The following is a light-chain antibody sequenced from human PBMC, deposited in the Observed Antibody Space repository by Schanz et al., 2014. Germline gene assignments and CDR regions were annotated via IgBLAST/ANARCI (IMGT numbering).Light chain of an antibody. CDR1: SSDVGGYNY. Sequence: QSALTQPPSASGSPGQSVTISCTGTSSDVGGYNYVSWYQQHPGKAPKVMIYEVTKRPSGVPDRYSGSKSGNTASLTVSGLQAEDDADYYCSSYAGSNFYVVFGGGTKLTVL. V-gene: IGLV2-8*01. CDR3: SSYAGSNFYVV. CDR2: EVT. J-gene: IGLJ2*01.